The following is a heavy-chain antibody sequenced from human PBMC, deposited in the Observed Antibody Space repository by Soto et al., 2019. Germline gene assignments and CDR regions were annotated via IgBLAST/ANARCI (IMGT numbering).Heavy chain of an antibody. Sequence: GGSLRLSSASSEFTFRRHAMAWLRQTQGTGAEWVACVDGSGGDASYADSVKGGFTISRDNSDNSLYLHMNSLRAEDTGRYFCAKEIFAAAYAATSAFELWVQGTLVTVSS. CDR2: VDGSGGDA. D-gene: IGHD2-8*01. CDR1: EFTFRRHA. CDR3: AKEIFAAAYAATSAFEL. J-gene: IGHJ4*02. V-gene: IGHV3-23*01.